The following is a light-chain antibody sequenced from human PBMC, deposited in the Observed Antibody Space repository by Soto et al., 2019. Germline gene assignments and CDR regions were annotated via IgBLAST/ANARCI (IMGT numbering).Light chain of an antibody. CDR2: AAS. J-gene: IGKJ2*01. Sequence: DIPMTQSPSSLSASVGDRVTITCRASHSISRYLNWYQQKPGGAPKLLIYAASSLHSGVPSRFSGSGSGTDFTLTIDSLQPEDFATYFCQQSYGTPHTFGQGTKLEIK. V-gene: IGKV1-39*01. CDR1: HSISRY. CDR3: QQSYGTPHT.